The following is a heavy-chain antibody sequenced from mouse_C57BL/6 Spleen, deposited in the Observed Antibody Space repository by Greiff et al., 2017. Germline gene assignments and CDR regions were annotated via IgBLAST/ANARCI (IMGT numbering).Heavy chain of an antibody. J-gene: IGHJ3*01. CDR1: GYTFTSYG. Sequence: VKLMESGAELARPGASVKLSCKASGYTFTSYGISWVKQRTGQGLEWIGEIYPRSGNTYYNEKFKGKATLTADKSSSTAYMELRSLTSEDSAVYFCASLIIYYGNHTFAYWGQGTLVTVSA. V-gene: IGHV1-81*01. D-gene: IGHD2-1*01. CDR2: IYPRSGNT. CDR3: ASLIIYYGNHTFAY.